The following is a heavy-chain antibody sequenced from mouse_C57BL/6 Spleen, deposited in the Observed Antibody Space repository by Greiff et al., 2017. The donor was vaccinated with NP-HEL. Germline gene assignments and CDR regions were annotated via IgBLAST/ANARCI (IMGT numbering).Heavy chain of an antibody. CDR3: SRGFYYDNYGYYAMDY. CDR2: IDPSDSYT. J-gene: IGHJ4*01. D-gene: IGHD2-1*01. V-gene: IGHV1-69*01. Sequence: QVQLQQPGAELVMPGASVKLSCKASGYTFTSYWMHWVKQRPGQGLEWIGGIDPSDSYTNYNQKFKGKSTLTVDKSSSTAYMQLSSLTSEDSAVYYCSRGFYYDNYGYYAMDYWGQGTSVTVSS. CDR1: GYTFTSYW.